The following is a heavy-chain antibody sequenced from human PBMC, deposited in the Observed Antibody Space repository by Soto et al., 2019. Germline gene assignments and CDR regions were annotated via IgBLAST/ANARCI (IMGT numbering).Heavy chain of an antibody. V-gene: IGHV4-59*01. CDR3: ARGGYLDWFDP. D-gene: IGHD5-18*01. Sequence: NPSETLSLTCTVSGGSISSYYWSWIRQPPGKGLEWIGYVYYSGGTNYNPSLKSRVTISVDTSKNQFSLKLSSVTAADTAVYYCARGGYLDWFDPWGQGTLVTVSS. CDR2: VYYSGGT. CDR1: GGSISSYY. J-gene: IGHJ5*02.